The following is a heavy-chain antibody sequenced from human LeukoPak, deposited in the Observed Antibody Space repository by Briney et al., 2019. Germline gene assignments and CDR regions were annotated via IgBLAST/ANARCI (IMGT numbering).Heavy chain of an antibody. J-gene: IGHJ5*02. V-gene: IGHV4-30-2*01. D-gene: IGHD3-10*01. CDR2: IYHSGST. CDR1: GVSISIGGYF. CDR3: ARTYYYGSGRIYWFDP. Sequence: SETLSLTCAVSGVSISIGGYFWSWIRQPPGEGLEWIGYIYHSGSTYYNPSLKSRVTISVDRSKNQFSLKLSSVTAADTAVYYCARTYYYGSGRIYWFDPWGQGTLVTVSS.